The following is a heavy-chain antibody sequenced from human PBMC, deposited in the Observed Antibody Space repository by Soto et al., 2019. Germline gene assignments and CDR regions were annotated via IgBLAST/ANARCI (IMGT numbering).Heavy chain of an antibody. D-gene: IGHD1-1*01. CDR2: IWYDGSNK. CDR3: ARASQVERGGSFDY. CDR1: GFTFSSYG. Sequence: QVQLVESGGGVVQPGRSLRLSCAASGFTFSSYGMHWVRQAPGKGLEWVAVIWYDGSNKYYADSVKGRFTISRDNSKNTLYLQMNSLRAEDTAVYYCARASQVERGGSFDYWGQGTLVTVSS. V-gene: IGHV3-33*01. J-gene: IGHJ4*02.